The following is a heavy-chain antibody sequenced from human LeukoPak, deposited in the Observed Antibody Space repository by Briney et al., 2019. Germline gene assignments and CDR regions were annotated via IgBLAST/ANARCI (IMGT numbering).Heavy chain of an antibody. CDR1: GFTPGDQY. Sequence: PGGSLSLSCVAPGFTPGDQYREWVRQAPGKGLEWVGRTTSKGNNYITEYAASVRGRFTISRDDSRNSVYLQMNSLKTEDTAVYYCARMTFGGMDVWGKGATVTVSS. CDR3: ARMTFGGMDV. CDR2: TTSKGNNYIT. D-gene: IGHD3-16*01. V-gene: IGHV3-72*01. J-gene: IGHJ6*04.